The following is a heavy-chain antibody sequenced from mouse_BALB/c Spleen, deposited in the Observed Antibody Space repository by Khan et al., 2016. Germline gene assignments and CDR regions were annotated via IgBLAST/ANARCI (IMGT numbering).Heavy chain of an antibody. CDR3: ARVGFPLYFDV. CDR1: GYSITSGYY. CDR2: ISYDGSN. Sequence: EVQLQESGPGLVKPSQSLSLTCSVTGYSITSGYYWNWIRQFPGNKLEWMGYISYDGSNNYNPSLKNRISITRDTSKNQFFLKLNSVTTADTATDYCARVGFPLYFDVWGAGTTVTVSS. V-gene: IGHV3-6*02. J-gene: IGHJ1*01.